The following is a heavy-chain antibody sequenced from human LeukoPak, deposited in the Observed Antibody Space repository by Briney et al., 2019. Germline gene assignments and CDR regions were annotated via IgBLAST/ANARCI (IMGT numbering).Heavy chain of an antibody. CDR3: ARDGEMATIENYLEY. CDR1: GGSISSGSYY. V-gene: IGHV4-61*02. J-gene: IGHJ4*02. D-gene: IGHD5-24*01. Sequence: TLSLTCTVSGGSISSGSYYWSWIRQPAGKGLEWIGRIYTSGSTNYNPSLESRVTISVDTSKKQFSSKFSSVAAADTAGYLCARDGEMATIENYLEYWGQGNLDTVSS. CDR2: IYTSGST.